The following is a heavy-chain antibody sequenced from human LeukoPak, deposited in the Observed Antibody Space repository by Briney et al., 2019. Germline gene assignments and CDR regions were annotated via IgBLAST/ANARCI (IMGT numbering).Heavy chain of an antibody. CDR1: GGSISSGGYY. V-gene: IGHV4-31*03. CDR2: IYYSGST. D-gene: IGHD5-12*01. J-gene: IGHJ4*02. CDR3: ARSFPPLSGYDSPFDY. Sequence: SETLSLTCTVSGGSISSGGYYWSWIRQHPGKGLEWIGYIYYSGSTYYNPSLKSRVTISVDTSKNQFSLKLSSVTAADTAVYYCARSFPPLSGYDSPFDYWGQGTLVTVSS.